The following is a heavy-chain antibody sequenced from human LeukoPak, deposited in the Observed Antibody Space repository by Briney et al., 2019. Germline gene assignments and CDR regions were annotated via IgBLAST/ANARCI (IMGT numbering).Heavy chain of an antibody. V-gene: IGHV1-2*02. D-gene: IGHD3-22*01. CDR3: AREALFYYDSSGYPTCLDY. J-gene: IGHJ4*02. CDR2: INPNSGGT. Sequence: ASVKVSCKASGYTFTGYYMHWVRQAPGQGLEWMGWINPNSGGTNYAQKLQGRVTMTTDTSTSTAYMELRSLRSDDTAVYYCAREALFYYDSSGYPTCLDYWGQGTLVTVSS. CDR1: GYTFTGYY.